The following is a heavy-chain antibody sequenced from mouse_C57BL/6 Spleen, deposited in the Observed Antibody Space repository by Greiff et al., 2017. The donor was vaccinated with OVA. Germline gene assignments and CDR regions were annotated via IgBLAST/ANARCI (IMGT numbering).Heavy chain of an antibody. V-gene: IGHV1-64*01. CDR3: ASRGSNSWFAY. CDR1: GYTFTSYW. J-gene: IGHJ3*01. Sequence: QVQLQQPGAELVNPGASVKLSCKASGYTFTSYWMHWVKQRPGQGLEWIGMIHPNSGSTNYNEKFKSKATLTVDKSSSTAYMQLSSLTSEDSAVYYCASRGSNSWFAYWGQGTLVTVSA. D-gene: IGHD2-5*01. CDR2: IHPNSGST.